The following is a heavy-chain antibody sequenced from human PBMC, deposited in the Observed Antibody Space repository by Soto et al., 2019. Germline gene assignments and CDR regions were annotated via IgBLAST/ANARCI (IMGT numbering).Heavy chain of an antibody. CDR1: GGSIGSYY. V-gene: IGHV4-59*01. D-gene: IGHD5-18*01. CDR3: ARSSGYSYRFDY. J-gene: IGHJ4*02. CDR2: IYYSGST. Sequence: PSETLSVTCTVPGGSIGSYYWSWSRQPPGKGLEWIGYIYYSGSTNYNPSLKSRVTISVDTSKNQFSLKLSSVTAADTAVYYCARSSGYSYRFDYWGQGTLVTIS.